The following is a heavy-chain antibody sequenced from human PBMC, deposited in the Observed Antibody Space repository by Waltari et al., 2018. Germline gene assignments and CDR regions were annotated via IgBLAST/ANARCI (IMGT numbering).Heavy chain of an antibody. CDR2: MSYSGAT. CDR1: GGSLTSTRHS. CDR3: ATYLGASLGTAAFDV. Sequence: QLQLQESGPGLVKPSETLSLTCSVSGGSLTSTRHSWVWIRQPPGQGLEWIGTMSYSGATYSSPSLNSRVTISRDTSKNQLSLKLASMTAADTAVYFCATYLGASLGTAAFDVWGKAQWSPSLQ. D-gene: IGHD1-1*01. V-gene: IGHV4-39*01. J-gene: IGHJ3*01.